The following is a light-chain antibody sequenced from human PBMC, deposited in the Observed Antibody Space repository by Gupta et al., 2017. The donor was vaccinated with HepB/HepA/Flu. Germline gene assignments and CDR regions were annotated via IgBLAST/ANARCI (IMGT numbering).Light chain of an antibody. Sequence: EIVMTQSPATLSLSPGERATLACSASPSVDISLAWYQQKPGQAPRRRIYDTSSRATSVPARFSGSGSGTEFTLTISSLQAEDFAVYYCQQYDSLPVTFGQGTKLEIK. CDR2: DTS. V-gene: IGKV3-15*01. CDR1: PSVDIS. J-gene: IGKJ2*01. CDR3: QQYDSLPVT.